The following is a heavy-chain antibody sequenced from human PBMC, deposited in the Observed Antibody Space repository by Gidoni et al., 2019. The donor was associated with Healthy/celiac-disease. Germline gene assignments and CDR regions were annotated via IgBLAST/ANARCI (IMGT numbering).Heavy chain of an antibody. V-gene: IGHV3-23*01. CDR2: ISGSGGRT. J-gene: IGHJ2*01. D-gene: IGHD6-19*01. Sequence: EVQLLESGGGLVQPGGSLRLSCAASGFTFNSYAMSWVRQAPGKGLEWVSAISGSGGRTYYADSVKGRFTISRDNSKNTLYLQMNSLRAEDTAVYYCAKERSSGWYGISWYFDLWGRGTLVTVSS. CDR3: AKERSSGWYGISWYFDL. CDR1: GFTFNSYA.